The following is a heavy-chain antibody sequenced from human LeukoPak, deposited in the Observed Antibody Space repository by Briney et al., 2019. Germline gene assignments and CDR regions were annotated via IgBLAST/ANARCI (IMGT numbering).Heavy chain of an antibody. V-gene: IGHV4-34*01. J-gene: IGHJ6*02. CDR3: AGQIYSYGISPYYYYGMDV. Sequence: SETLSLTCAVYGGSFSGYYWSWIRQPPGKGLEWIGEINHSGSTNYNPSLKSRVTISVDTSKNQFSLKLSSVTAADTAVYYCAGQIYSYGISPYYYYGMDVWGQGTTVTVSS. CDR1: GGSFSGYY. CDR2: INHSGST. D-gene: IGHD5-18*01.